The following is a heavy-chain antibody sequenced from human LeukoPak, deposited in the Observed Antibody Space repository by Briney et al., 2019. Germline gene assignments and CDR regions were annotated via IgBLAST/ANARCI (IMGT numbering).Heavy chain of an antibody. V-gene: IGHV3-23*01. D-gene: IGHD2-2*01. CDR2: INSNGDEI. CDR1: GFTFSTYA. CDR3: AKDEGTSRVFDY. Sequence: GGSLRLSCAASGFTFSTYAMTWVRQAPGKGLEWVSGINSNGDEIYYADSVRSRFTISRDNSKNTLDLQINNLRAEDTAIYYCAKDEGTSRVFDYWGQGTLVTVSS. J-gene: IGHJ4*02.